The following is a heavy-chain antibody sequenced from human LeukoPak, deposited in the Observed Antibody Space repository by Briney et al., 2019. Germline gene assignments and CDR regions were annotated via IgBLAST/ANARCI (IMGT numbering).Heavy chain of an antibody. CDR3: ARRRLEGAYGDYVDY. J-gene: IGHJ4*02. CDR2: ISAYNGNT. D-gene: IGHD4-17*01. CDR1: GYTFTSYG. Sequence: ASVKVSCKASGYTFTSYGISWVRQAPGQGLEWMGWISAYNGNTNYALKLQGRVTMTTDTSTSTAYMELRSLRSDDTAVYYCARRRLEGAYGDYVDYWGQGTLVTVSS. V-gene: IGHV1-18*01.